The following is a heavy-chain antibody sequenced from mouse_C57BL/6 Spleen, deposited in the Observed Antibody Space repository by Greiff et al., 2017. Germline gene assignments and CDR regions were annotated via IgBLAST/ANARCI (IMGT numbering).Heavy chain of an antibody. J-gene: IGHJ3*01. D-gene: IGHD2-4*01. CDR3: AKDYDGSWFAD. Sequence: QVQLQQSGAELVKPGASVKLSCKASGYTFTSYWMHWVKQRPGQGLEWIGMIHPNSGSTNYNEKFKSKATLTVDKSSSTAYMQLSSLTSEDSAVYYCAKDYDGSWFADWGQGTLVTVSA. V-gene: IGHV1-64*01. CDR2: IHPNSGST. CDR1: GYTFTSYW.